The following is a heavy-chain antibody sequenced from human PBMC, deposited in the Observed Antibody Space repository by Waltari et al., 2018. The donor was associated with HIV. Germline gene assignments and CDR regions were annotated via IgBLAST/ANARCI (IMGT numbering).Heavy chain of an antibody. CDR2: IDRGGSP. CDR1: GGSFRGSYY. V-gene: IGHV4-34*01. J-gene: IGHJ6*02. Sequence: QVRLQQWGAGLLKPSETLSLTGAMYGGSFRGSYYWTWIRQPPGKGLEWIGEIDRGGSPNYRPSLKSRATISRDTSKNQFSLKLTSVTAADTAVYYCARHFEYSTGWGSVYYGMDVWGQGTTVFVSS. CDR3: ARHFEYSTGWGSVYYGMDV. D-gene: IGHD6-19*01.